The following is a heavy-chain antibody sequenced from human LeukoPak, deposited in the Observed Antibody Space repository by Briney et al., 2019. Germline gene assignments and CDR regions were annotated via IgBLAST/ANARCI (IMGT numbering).Heavy chain of an antibody. CDR1: GFTFSNFA. D-gene: IGHD3-16*02. CDR3: ARDHCDYIWGSYRFSCAFDI. J-gene: IGHJ3*02. CDR2: ISGSGDRT. V-gene: IGHV3-23*01. Sequence: GGSLRLSCAASGFTFSNFAVTWVRQAPGKGLEWVSSISGSGDRTYYADSVKGRFTISRDNAKNSLYLQMNSLRAEDTAVYYCARDHCDYIWGSYRFSCAFDIWGQGTMVTVSS.